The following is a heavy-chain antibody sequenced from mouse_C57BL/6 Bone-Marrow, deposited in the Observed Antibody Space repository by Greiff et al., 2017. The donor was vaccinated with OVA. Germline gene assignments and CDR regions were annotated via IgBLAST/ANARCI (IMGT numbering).Heavy chain of an antibody. Sequence: QVQLQQPGAELVRPGTSVKMSCKASGYTFTNYWIGWAQQRPGHGLEWIGDIYPGGGYTNYNEKFKGKATLTADKSSSTAYMQFSSLTSEDSAIYYCALLLRYSWFAYWGQGTLVTVSA. CDR3: ALLLRYSWFAY. CDR1: GYTFTNYW. J-gene: IGHJ3*01. CDR2: IYPGGGYT. V-gene: IGHV1-63*01. D-gene: IGHD1-1*01.